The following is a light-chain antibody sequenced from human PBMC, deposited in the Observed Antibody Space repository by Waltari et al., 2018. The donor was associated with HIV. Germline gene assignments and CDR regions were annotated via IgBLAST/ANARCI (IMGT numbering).Light chain of an antibody. CDR1: QAISNY. J-gene: IGKJ4*01. Sequence: DIQVTQSPSSRSASVGDRVTITCRASQAISNYLAWYQQKPGKVPKVLIYGTSSLQSGVPSRFTGSGSGTEFTLTISSLQPEDVATYYCQSYKSAPFTFGGGTRVEIK. CDR2: GTS. V-gene: IGKV1-27*01. CDR3: QSYKSAPFT.